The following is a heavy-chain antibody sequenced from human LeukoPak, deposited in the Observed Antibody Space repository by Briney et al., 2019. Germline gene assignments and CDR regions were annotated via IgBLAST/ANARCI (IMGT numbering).Heavy chain of an antibody. CDR1: GGTFSSYA. CDR2: IIPILGIA. V-gene: IGHV1-69*04. CDR3: AGERIAAADINWFDP. Sequence: ASVKVSCKASGGTFSSYAISWVRQAPGQGLEWMGRIIPILGIANYAQKFQGRVTITADKSTSTAYMELSSLRSEDTAVYYCAGERIAAADINWFDPWGQGTLVTVSS. J-gene: IGHJ5*02. D-gene: IGHD6-13*01.